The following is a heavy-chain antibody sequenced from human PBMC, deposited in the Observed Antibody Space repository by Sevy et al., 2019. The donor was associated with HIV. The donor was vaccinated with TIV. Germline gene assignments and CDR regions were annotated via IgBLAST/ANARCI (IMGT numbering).Heavy chain of an antibody. CDR3: AKDGYSSTYYGGYYFDY. CDR2: ISWNSGSI. D-gene: IGHD1-26*01. V-gene: IGHV3-9*01. CDR1: GFTFDDYA. J-gene: IGHJ4*02. Sequence: GGSLRLSCASSGFTFDDYAMHWVRQAPGKGLEWVSGISWNSGSIGYADSVKGRFTISRDKAKNSLYLQMNSLRAEDTALYYCAKDGYSSTYYGGYYFDYCGQGTPVTVSS.